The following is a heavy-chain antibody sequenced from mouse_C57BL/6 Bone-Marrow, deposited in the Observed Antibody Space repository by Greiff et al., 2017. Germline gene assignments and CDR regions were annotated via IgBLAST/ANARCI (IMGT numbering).Heavy chain of an antibody. D-gene: IGHD1-1*01. CDR3: AREDSSSSYGGFFDY. CDR2: IDPGTCGT. J-gene: IGHJ2*01. V-gene: IGHV1-23*01. CDR1: GYTFTDYE. Sequence: VQLQQSGAELVRPGASVKLSCKASGYTFTDYEMNCVKQTPVHGLEWIGAIDPGTCGTAYNQKFKGKATLTADKSSSTAYMELRSLTSEDSAVYYCAREDSSSSYGGFFDYWGQGTTLTVSS.